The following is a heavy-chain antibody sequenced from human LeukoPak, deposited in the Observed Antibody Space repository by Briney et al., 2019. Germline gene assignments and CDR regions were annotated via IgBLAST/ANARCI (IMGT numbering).Heavy chain of an antibody. CDR1: GGSFSGYY. Sequence: SETLSLTCAVYGGSFSGYYWSWICQPPGKGLEWIGEINHSGSTNYNPSLKSRVIISVDTSKNQFSLKLSSVTAADTAVYYCARGIKPYYYDSSGYYYGYWGQGTLVTVSS. CDR2: INHSGST. V-gene: IGHV4-34*01. D-gene: IGHD3-22*01. J-gene: IGHJ4*02. CDR3: ARGIKPYYYDSSGYYYGY.